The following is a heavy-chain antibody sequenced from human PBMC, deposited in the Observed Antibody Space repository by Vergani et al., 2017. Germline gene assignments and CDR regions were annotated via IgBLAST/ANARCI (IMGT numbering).Heavy chain of an antibody. CDR3: AKYLRDSTDGLPDS. Sequence: QEQLLQSGGGVVQPGGSLRLSCIGSGYTFGHFDMHWGRQAPGKGLAWVAFIRYDGSNPQYIDSVKGRFTISRDNSKDILYLQMDSLRSEDTALYYCAKYLRDSTDGLPDSWGPGTLVIVSS. D-gene: IGHD2-21*02. J-gene: IGHJ4*02. CDR1: GYTFGHFD. V-gene: IGHV3-30*02. CDR2: IRYDGSNP.